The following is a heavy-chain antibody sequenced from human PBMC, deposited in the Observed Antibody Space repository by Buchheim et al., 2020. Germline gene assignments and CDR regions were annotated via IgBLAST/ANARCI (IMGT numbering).Heavy chain of an antibody. Sequence: QLVESGGGLVQPGGSLRLSCVATGFTVGSNYMSWVRQAPGKGLEWVSIVYSGGNKHYADSVKGRFIISRDRSKNTVHLQMNSLRPEDTAVDYCASLRSPLTANYYYGLDVWGQGAT. J-gene: IGHJ6*02. CDR2: VYSGGNK. CDR1: GFTVGSNY. CDR3: ASLRSPLTANYYYGLDV. D-gene: IGHD1-20*01. V-gene: IGHV3-66*02.